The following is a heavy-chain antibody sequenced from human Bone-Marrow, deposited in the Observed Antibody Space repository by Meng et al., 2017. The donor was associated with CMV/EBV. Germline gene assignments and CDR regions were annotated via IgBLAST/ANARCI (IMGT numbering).Heavy chain of an antibody. V-gene: IGHV4-59*01. CDR2: IFYSGST. CDR3: ARWGGRFSPFPV. D-gene: IGHD3-16*01. J-gene: IGHJ3*01. Sequence: SETLSLTCTVSGGSISTYYWSWIRQPPGKGLEWIGCIFYSGSTNYNPSLKSRVTVSLDTSKNQFSLKLSSVTVADTAVFYCARWGGRFSPFPVWGQGTMVTVSS. CDR1: GGSISTYY.